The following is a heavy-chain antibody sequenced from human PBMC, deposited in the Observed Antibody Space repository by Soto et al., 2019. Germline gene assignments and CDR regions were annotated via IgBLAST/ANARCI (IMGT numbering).Heavy chain of an antibody. CDR1: GGTFSSYA. D-gene: IGHD2-15*01. J-gene: IGHJ6*02. CDR3: ARGNCSGGSCYYYYGMDV. CDR2: IIPIFGTA. Sequence: QVQLVQSGAEVKKPGSSVKVSCKASGGTFSSYAIIWVRQAPGQGLEWMGGIIPIFGTANYAQKFQGRVTITADESTSTAYMELSSLRSEDTAVYYCARGNCSGGSCYYYYGMDVWGQGTTVTVSS. V-gene: IGHV1-69*01.